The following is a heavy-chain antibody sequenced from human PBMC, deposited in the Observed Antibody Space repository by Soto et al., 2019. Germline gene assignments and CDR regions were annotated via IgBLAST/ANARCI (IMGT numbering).Heavy chain of an antibody. Sequence: GGSLRLSCAASGFTFCSYGMHWVRQAPGKGLEWVAVIWYDGSNKYYADSVKGRFTISRDNSKNTLYLQMNSLRAEDTAVYYCARDGGYSSSSRGNWFDPWGQGTLVTVSS. J-gene: IGHJ5*02. V-gene: IGHV3-33*01. CDR2: IWYDGSNK. CDR1: GFTFCSYG. CDR3: ARDGGYSSSSRGNWFDP. D-gene: IGHD6-6*01.